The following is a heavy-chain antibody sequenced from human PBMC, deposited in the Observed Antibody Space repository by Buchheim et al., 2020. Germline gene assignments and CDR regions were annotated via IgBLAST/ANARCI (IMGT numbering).Heavy chain of an antibody. D-gene: IGHD1-26*01. CDR1: GFTFSSYS. V-gene: IGHV3-48*04. CDR3: ARDSEDSGSYRSSYYYYGMDV. CDR2: ISSSSSTI. Sequence: EVQLVESGGGLVQPGGSLRLSCAASGFTFSSYSMNWVRQAPGKGLEWVSYISSSSSTIYYADSVKGRFTISRDNAKNSLYMQMNSLRAEDTAVYYCARDSEDSGSYRSSYYYYGMDVWGKGTT. J-gene: IGHJ6*04.